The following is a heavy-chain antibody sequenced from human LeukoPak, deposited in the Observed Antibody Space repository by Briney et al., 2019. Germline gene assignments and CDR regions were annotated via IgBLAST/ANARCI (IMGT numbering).Heavy chain of an antibody. J-gene: IGHJ3*02. CDR1: GFTFSSYS. CDR3: AREADCIAVAGTCDAFDI. CDR2: ISSSSSTI. Sequence: QAGGSLRLSCAASGFTFSSYSMNWVRQAPGKGLEWVSYISSSSSTIYYADSVKGRFTISRDNAKNSLYLQMNSLRAEDTAVYYCAREADCIAVAGTCDAFDIWGQGTMVTVSS. V-gene: IGHV3-48*01. D-gene: IGHD6-19*01.